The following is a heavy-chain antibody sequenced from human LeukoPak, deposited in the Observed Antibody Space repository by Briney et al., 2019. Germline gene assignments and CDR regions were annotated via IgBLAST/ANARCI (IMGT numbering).Heavy chain of an antibody. CDR1: GYSFTSYW. CDR2: IDPSDSYT. D-gene: IGHD5-18*01. CDR3: AVYDRDAGYSYGSPFDY. V-gene: IGHV5-10-1*01. J-gene: IGHJ4*02. Sequence: GESLKISCKGSGYSFTSYWISWVRQMPAKGLEWMGRIDPSDSYTNYSPSFQGHVTISADKSISTAYLQWSSLKASDTAMYYCAVYDRDAGYSYGSPFDYWGQGTLVTVSS.